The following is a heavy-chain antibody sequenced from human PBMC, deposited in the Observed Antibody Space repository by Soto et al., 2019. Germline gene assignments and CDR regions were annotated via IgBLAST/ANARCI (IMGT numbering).Heavy chain of an antibody. CDR2: ISAYNGNT. CDR1: GYTFTSYG. CDR3: ARDSTPDYYDSSGYYSLGVDY. J-gene: IGHJ4*02. D-gene: IGHD3-22*01. V-gene: IGHV1-18*01. Sequence: ASVKVSCKASGYTFTSYGISWVRQAPGQGLEWMGWISAYNGNTNYAQKLQGRVTMTTDTSTSTAYMELRSLRSDDTAVYYCARDSTPDYYDSSGYYSLGVDYWGRG.